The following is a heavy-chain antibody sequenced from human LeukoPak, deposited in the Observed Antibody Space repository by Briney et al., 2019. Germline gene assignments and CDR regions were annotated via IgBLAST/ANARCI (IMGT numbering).Heavy chain of an antibody. D-gene: IGHD7-27*01. Sequence: ASVKVSCKASGYTFTSYYMHWVRQAPGQGLERMGWINPNSGGTNYAQKFQGRVTMTRDTSISTAYMELSRLRSDDTAVYYCARVDLTGDWEFDYWGQGTLVTVSS. V-gene: IGHV1-2*02. CDR1: GYTFTSYY. CDR3: ARVDLTGDWEFDY. J-gene: IGHJ4*02. CDR2: INPNSGGT.